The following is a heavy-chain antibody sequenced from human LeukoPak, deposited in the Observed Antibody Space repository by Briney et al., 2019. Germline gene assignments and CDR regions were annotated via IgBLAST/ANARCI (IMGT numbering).Heavy chain of an antibody. CDR1: GFTFSSYA. CDR3: AKDVYSSNWYYFDY. V-gene: IGHV3-23*01. CDR2: ISGSGGST. J-gene: IGHJ4*02. D-gene: IGHD6-13*01. Sequence: GGSLRLSCAASGFTFSSYAMSWVHQAPGKGLEWVSGISGSGGSTYYADSVKGRFTISRDNSKNTLSLQMNSLRAEDTAVYYCAKDVYSSNWYYFDYWGQGTLVTVSS.